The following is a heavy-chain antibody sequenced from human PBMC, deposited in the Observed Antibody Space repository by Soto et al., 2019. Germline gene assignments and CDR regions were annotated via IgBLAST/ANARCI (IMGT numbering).Heavy chain of an antibody. V-gene: IGHV4-4*02. CDR1: GGSIHTDSW. D-gene: IGHD6-6*01. CDR2: IHRSRGT. J-gene: IGHJ4*02. Sequence: QVQLQESGPGLVSPLGTLSLTCAVSGGSIHTDSWWTWVRQPPGKGLEWIGEIHRSRGTNYNSSLKRRVTISIDRSTNHFSLRLYSVTAADTAVYYCASREEARPFWGQGTLVTVSS. CDR3: ASREEARPF.